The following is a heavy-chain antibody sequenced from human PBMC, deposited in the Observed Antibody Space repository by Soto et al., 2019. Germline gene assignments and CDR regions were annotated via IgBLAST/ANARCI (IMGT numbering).Heavy chain of an antibody. V-gene: IGHV1-18*01. CDR2: ISTSDGNT. CDR3: ARGSRWATTKY. J-gene: IGHJ4*02. Sequence: ASVKVSCKASGYTFSTYGISWVRQAPGQGLEWMGWISTSDGNTNYAQKLQGRVTMTTDTSTSTAYMELRSLRSDDTAVYYCARGSRWATTKYWGQGTLVTVSS. D-gene: IGHD1-1*01. CDR1: GYTFSTYG.